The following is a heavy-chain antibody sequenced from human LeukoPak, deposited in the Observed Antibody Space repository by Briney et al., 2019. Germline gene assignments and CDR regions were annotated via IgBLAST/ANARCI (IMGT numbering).Heavy chain of an antibody. V-gene: IGHV3-21*01. CDR1: GFTFSSYT. J-gene: IGHJ4*02. D-gene: IGHD3-16*02. Sequence: GGSLRLSCAASGFTFSSYTMNWVRQAPGKGLEWVSSISSSSSYIYYADSVKGRFTVSRDNAKTSLSLQMTSLRAEDTPVYYCARADHSVWGISRPPLNYWGQGTLVTVSS. CDR2: ISSSSSYI. CDR3: ARADHSVWGISRPPLNY.